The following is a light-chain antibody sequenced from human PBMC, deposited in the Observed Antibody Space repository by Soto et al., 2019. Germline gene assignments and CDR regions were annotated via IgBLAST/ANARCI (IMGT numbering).Light chain of an antibody. CDR1: SSDVGGYNY. CDR3: CSYAGSYTGV. J-gene: IGLJ2*01. CDR2: DVS. Sequence: QSVLTQPRSVSGSPGQSVTISCTGTSSDVGGYNYVSWYQQHPGKAPKLMIYDVSKRPSGVPDRFSGSKSGNTASLTISGLQAEDEAYYYCCSYAGSYTGVFGGGTKLTVL. V-gene: IGLV2-11*01.